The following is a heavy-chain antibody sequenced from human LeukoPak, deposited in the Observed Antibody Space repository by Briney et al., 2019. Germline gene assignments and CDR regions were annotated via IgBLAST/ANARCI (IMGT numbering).Heavy chain of an antibody. V-gene: IGHV3-33*06. D-gene: IGHD3-10*01. CDR2: IWYDGSNK. J-gene: IGHJ4*02. Sequence: GGSLRLSCAASGFTFSSYGMHWVRQAPGKGLEWVAVIWYDGSNKYYADSVKGRFTISRDNSKNTLYLQMNSLRAEDTAVNYCAKGGRRPFGTMVRGVINWGQGTLVTVSS. CDR1: GFTFSSYG. CDR3: AKGGRRPFGTMVRGVIN.